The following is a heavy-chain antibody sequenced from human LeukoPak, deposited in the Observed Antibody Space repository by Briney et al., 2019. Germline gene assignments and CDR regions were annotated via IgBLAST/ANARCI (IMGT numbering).Heavy chain of an antibody. CDR1: GGSISSGGYS. CDR2: IYHSGST. D-gene: IGHD6-6*01. J-gene: IGHJ5*02. Sequence: SESLSLTCAVSGGSISSGGYSWSWIRQPPGKGLEWIGYIYHSGSTYYNPSLKSRVTISVDRPKNQFSLKLSSVTAADTAVYYCARNRIRAREYSSSGWFDPWGQGALVTVSS. V-gene: IGHV4-30-2*01. CDR3: ARNRIRAREYSSSGWFDP.